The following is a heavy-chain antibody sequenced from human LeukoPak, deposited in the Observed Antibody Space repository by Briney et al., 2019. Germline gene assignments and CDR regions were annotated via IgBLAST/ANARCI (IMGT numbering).Heavy chain of an antibody. D-gene: IGHD6-6*01. Sequence: GGSLRLSCAASGFTFSDHYMSWIRQTPGKGLEWVSRISRDTESVKGRFTISRDNAKNSLYLQMNSLRVDDTAVYYCARDPDTSSKVDYWGQGTLVTVSS. V-gene: IGHV3-11*01. CDR2: ISR. CDR3: ARDPDTSSKVDY. CDR1: GFTFSDHY. J-gene: IGHJ4*02.